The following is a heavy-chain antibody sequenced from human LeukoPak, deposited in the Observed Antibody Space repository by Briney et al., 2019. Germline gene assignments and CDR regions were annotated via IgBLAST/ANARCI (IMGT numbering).Heavy chain of an antibody. V-gene: IGHV1-2*02. J-gene: IGHJ4*01. D-gene: IGHD6-19*01. CDR3: ARGTSGSPWRLDY. CDR2: INPNGGGT. Sequence: ASVKVSCKASGYTFTGSYMHWVRQAPGQGLEWMGWINPNGGGTSYAQKFQGKVTMTRDTSISTAYMDLSSLTSDDPAVYYCARGTSGSPWRLDYWGHGTLVAVSS. CDR1: GYTFTGSY.